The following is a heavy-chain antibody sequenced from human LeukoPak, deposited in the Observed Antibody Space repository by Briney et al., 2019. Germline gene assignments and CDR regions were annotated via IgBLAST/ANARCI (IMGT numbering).Heavy chain of an antibody. D-gene: IGHD5-24*01. Sequence: GGSLRLSCAASGFTFSSYWMSWVRQAPGKGLEWVANIKQDGSEKYYADSVKGRFTISKDNAKNSLYLQMNSLRAEDTAVYYCGRVSRGGYDCDYWGQGTLVTVSS. CDR1: GFTFSSYW. J-gene: IGHJ4*02. V-gene: IGHV3-7*01. CDR3: GRVSRGGYDCDY. CDR2: IKQDGSEK.